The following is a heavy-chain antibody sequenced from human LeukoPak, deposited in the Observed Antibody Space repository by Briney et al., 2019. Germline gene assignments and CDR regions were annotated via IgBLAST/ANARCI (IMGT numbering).Heavy chain of an antibody. J-gene: IGHJ4*02. CDR1: GFTFSTYS. Sequence: GGSLRLSCAASGFTFSTYSMNWVRQAPGKGLEWVSSISSSAYAYYADSVKGRFTLSRDNAKNSLYLQMNSLRAEDTAVYYCARDYNYGYDYWGQGTLVTVSS. V-gene: IGHV3-21*01. CDR3: ARDYNYGYDY. CDR2: ISSSAYA. D-gene: IGHD3-10*01.